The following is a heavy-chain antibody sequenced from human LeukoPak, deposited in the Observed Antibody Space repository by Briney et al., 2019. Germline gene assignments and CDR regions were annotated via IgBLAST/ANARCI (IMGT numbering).Heavy chain of an antibody. J-gene: IGHJ4*02. V-gene: IGHV4-59*01. CDR1: GGSISSYY. CDR2: IYYSGST. Sequence: PSETLSLTCTVSGGSISSYYWRWVRQPPGKGLEWIGYIYYSGSTNYNPSLKSRVTISVDTSKNQFSLKLSSVTAADTAVYYCARASLSPERRYFDYWGQGTLVTVSS. D-gene: IGHD1-1*01. CDR3: ARASLSPERRYFDY.